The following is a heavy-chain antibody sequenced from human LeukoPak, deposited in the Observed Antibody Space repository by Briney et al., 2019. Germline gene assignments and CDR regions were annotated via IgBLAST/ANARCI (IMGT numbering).Heavy chain of an antibody. J-gene: IGHJ4*02. CDR3: AKDSEFGVYYFDY. D-gene: IGHD3-3*01. CDR1: GGSISSYY. CDR2: FYYSGST. Sequence: SETLSLTCTVSGGSISSYYWTWFRQPPGKGLEWIGHFYYSGSTRYNPSLESRVTISADTSKNQFSLNLNSVTAADTAVYYCAKDSEFGVYYFDYWGQGTLVTVSS. V-gene: IGHV4-59*01.